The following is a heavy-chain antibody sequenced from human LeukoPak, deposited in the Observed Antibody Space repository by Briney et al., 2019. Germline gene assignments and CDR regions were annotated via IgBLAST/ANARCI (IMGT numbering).Heavy chain of an antibody. J-gene: IGHJ4*02. CDR1: GGSISSSSYY. CDR2: IYYSGST. V-gene: IGHV4-39*01. D-gene: IGHD3-22*01. Sequence: SETLSLTCTVSGGSISSSSYYWGWIRQPPGKGLEWIGSIYYSGSTYYNPSLKSRVTISVDTSKNQFSLKLSSVTAADTAVYYCARPGSSGYYLGVEYWGQGTLVTVSS. CDR3: ARPGSSGYYLGVEY.